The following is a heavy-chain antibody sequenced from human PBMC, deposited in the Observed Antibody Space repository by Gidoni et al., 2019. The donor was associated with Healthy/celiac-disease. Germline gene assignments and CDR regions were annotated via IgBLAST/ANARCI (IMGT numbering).Heavy chain of an antibody. J-gene: IGHJ3*02. CDR3: ARVGRWLQLDAFDI. CDR1: GGSISSYY. CDR2: IYYSGST. Sequence: QVQLQESGPGLVKPSETLSLTCTVAGGSISSYYWSWIRQPPGKGLEWIGYIYYSGSTNYNPSLKSRVTLSVDTSKNQFSLKLSSVTAAATAVYYCARVGRWLQLDAFDIWGQGTMVTVSS. V-gene: IGHV4-59*01. D-gene: IGHD5-12*01.